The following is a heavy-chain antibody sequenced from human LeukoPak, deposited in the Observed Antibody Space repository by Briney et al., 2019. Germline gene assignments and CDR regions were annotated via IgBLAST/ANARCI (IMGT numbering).Heavy chain of an antibody. CDR2: ISGRGGST. D-gene: IGHD3-22*01. CDR1: GFTFSSYA. J-gene: IGHJ4*02. CDR3: AKVPYYYDSSIDY. V-gene: IGHV3-23*01. Sequence: GGSLRLSCAASGFTFSSYAMSWVRQAPGKGLEWVSAISGRGGSTYYADFVKGRFTISRDNSKNTLYLQMNSLRAEDTAVYYCAKVPYYYDSSIDYWGQGTLVTVSS.